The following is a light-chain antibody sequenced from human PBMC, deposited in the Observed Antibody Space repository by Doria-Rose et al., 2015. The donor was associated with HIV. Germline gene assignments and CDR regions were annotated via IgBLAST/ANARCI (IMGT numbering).Light chain of an antibody. Sequence: TQPPGTLSLSPGERATLPCRASQSFSSTYLAWYQQRPVQAPSLLIYDGSTKATGIPDRFSASGSGTDFTLAINRLEPEDFALYYCHQYGTSWTCGQGTKVEI. J-gene: IGKJ1*01. CDR2: DGS. CDR1: QSFSSTY. V-gene: IGKV3-20*01. CDR3: HQYGTSWT.